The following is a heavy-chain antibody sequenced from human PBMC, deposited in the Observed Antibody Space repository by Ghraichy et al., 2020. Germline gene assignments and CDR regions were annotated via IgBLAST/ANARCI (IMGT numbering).Heavy chain of an antibody. CDR2: ISSSGSTI. CDR3: ARASIRYYYGSGSNWFDP. D-gene: IGHD3-10*01. V-gene: IGHV3-11*01. CDR1: GFTFSDYY. J-gene: IGHJ5*02. Sequence: GGSLRLSCAASGFTFSDYYMSWIRQAPGKGLEWVSYISSSGSTIYYADSVKGRFTISRDNAKNSLYLQMNSLRAEDTAVYYCARASIRYYYGSGSNWFDPWGQGTLVTVSS.